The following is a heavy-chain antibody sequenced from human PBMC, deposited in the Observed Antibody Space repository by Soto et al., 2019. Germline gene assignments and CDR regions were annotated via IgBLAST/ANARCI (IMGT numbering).Heavy chain of an antibody. CDR1: GFTFSSFT. J-gene: IGHJ4*02. V-gene: IGHV3-48*01. Sequence: EVQLVESGGGLVQPGGSLRLSCAASGFTFSSFTMNWVRQAPGKGLEWISYITSSSGTIYYADSVKGRFTISRDNAKNSLYLQMNSLRAEDTAGYYCARGGGSSSWNFDSWGQGTRVTVSS. CDR2: ITSSSGTI. CDR3: ARGGGSSSWNFDS. D-gene: IGHD6-13*01.